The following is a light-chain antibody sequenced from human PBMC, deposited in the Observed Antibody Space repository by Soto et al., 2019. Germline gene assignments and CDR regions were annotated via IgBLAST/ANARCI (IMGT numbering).Light chain of an antibody. Sequence: QSALTQPASVSESPGQSITISCTGTSNGIGNDNFVSWYQQHPGKAPKLLIYEASERPSGVSNRFSGSKSGYTASLTISGLQAEDEADYYCCAYAGTSTFYVFGPGTKVTVL. V-gene: IGLV2-23*01. CDR3: CAYAGTSTFYV. CDR2: EAS. CDR1: SNGIGNDNF. J-gene: IGLJ1*01.